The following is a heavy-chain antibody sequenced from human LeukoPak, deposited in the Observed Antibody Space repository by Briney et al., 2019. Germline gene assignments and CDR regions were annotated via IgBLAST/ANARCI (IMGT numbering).Heavy chain of an antibody. V-gene: IGHV4-59*03. Sequence: SETLSLTCTVSSASISTYYWSWLRQPPGKGLEWIGYIYHSGTSNYNPSLKSRVTISVDTSKTQFSLSLSSVTSADTAVYYCAXXXXXYFGSDTYYYFDYWGQGILVTVSS. CDR2: IYHSGTS. D-gene: IGHD3-10*01. J-gene: IGHJ4*02. CDR1: SASISTYY. CDR3: AXXXXXYFGSDTYYYFDY.